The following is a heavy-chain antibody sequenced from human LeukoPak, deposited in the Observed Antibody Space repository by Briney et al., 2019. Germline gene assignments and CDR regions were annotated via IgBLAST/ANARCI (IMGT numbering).Heavy chain of an antibody. V-gene: IGHV4-34*01. CDR3: ARKRVVSAALFYWFDP. Sequence: PSETLSLTCAVYGGSFSGYYLSWIRQPPGKGLEWVWEISHSGSTNYNPSVKSRLTISVETSKNQFSLKLSSVTAADAAVYYCARKRVVSAALFYWFDPWGQGTLVTVSS. CDR1: GGSFSGYY. J-gene: IGHJ5*02. CDR2: ISHSGST. D-gene: IGHD2-2*01.